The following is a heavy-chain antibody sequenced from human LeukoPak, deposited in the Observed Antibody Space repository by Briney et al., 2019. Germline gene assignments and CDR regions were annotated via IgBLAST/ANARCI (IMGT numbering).Heavy chain of an antibody. V-gene: IGHV4-59*01. CDR2: IYYSGST. Sequence: SETLSLTCTVSGGSLRNYYWSWIRQPPGKGLEWIGHIYYSGSTNYNVSLKSRVTMSIDMSKNQFSLKLSSVTAADTAVYYCGRYQLPDFWGQGTLVTVSS. CDR3: GRYQLPDF. CDR1: GGSLRNYY. D-gene: IGHD1-7*01. J-gene: IGHJ4*02.